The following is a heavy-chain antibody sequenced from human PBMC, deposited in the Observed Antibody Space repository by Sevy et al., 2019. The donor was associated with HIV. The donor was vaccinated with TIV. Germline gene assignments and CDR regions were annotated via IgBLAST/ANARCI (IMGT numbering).Heavy chain of an antibody. CDR1: GGTFSSYA. J-gene: IGHJ6*02. Sequence: ASVKVSCKASGGTFSSYAISWVRQAPGQGLEWMGGIIPIFGTANYAQKFQGRVTITADESTSTAYMELRSLRSEDTAVYYCARSYDFWSGYYTGITYYYYGMDVWGQGTTVTVSS. CDR2: IIPIFGTA. V-gene: IGHV1-69*13. CDR3: ARSYDFWSGYYTGITYYYYGMDV. D-gene: IGHD3-3*01.